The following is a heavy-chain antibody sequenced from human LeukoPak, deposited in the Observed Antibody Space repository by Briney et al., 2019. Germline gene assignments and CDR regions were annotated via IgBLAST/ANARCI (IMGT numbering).Heavy chain of an antibody. Sequence: SETLSLTCTVSGGSISSGSYYWGWIRQPPGKGLEWIGSIYYSGSTYYNPSLESRVSISVDTSKNQFSLRLSSVTAADTAVYYCARDLEWELGRAFDIWGQGTMVTVSS. CDR1: GGSISSGSYY. CDR2: IYYSGST. J-gene: IGHJ3*02. CDR3: ARDLEWELGRAFDI. D-gene: IGHD1-26*01. V-gene: IGHV4-39*07.